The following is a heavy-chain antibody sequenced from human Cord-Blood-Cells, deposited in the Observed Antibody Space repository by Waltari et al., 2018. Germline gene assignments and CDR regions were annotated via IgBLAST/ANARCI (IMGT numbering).Heavy chain of an antibody. Sequence: QVQIVQSGAEVKKTGASVKVSCKASGYTFTSYAMHWVRQAPGQRLEWMGWINAGNGNKKYSQKFQGRVTITRDTSASTAYMELSSLRSEDTAVYYCARDLKYFDYWGQGTLVTVSS. V-gene: IGHV1-3*01. CDR1: GYTFTSYA. CDR2: INAGNGNK. J-gene: IGHJ4*02. CDR3: ARDLKYFDY.